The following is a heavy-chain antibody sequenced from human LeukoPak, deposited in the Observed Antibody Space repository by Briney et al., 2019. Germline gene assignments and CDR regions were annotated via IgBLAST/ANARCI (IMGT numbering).Heavy chain of an antibody. J-gene: IGHJ4*02. CDR1: GFIFSDYA. V-gene: IGHV3-23*01. CDR2: ISSGGRT. CDR3: AKEGFITVTNFDS. Sequence: GGSLSLCCAASGFIFSDYAMTWVRQAPGKGLEWVSTISSGGRTFYADSVKGRVSISRDSSKNTVYLQMNRLRAEDTALYYCAKEGFITVTNFDSGAQGTLVTVSS. D-gene: IGHD4-17*01.